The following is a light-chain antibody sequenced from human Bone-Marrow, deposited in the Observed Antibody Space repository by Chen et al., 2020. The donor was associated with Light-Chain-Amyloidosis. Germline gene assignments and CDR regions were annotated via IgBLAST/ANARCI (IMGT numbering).Light chain of an antibody. CDR3: QSADSSGTYEVI. Sequence: SYELTQPPSVSVSPGQTARIPCSGDDLPTKYAYWYQQKPGQAPELVIHRDTERPSGISERFSGSSSGTTATLTISGVQAEDEAGYHCQSADSSGTYEVIFGGGTKLTVL. CDR2: RDT. V-gene: IGLV3-25*03. CDR1: DLPTKY. J-gene: IGLJ2*01.